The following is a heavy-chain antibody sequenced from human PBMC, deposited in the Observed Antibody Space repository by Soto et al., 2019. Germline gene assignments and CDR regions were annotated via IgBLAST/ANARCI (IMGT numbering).Heavy chain of an antibody. V-gene: IGHV1-8*01. CDR2: KNPYSGNT. Sequence: QVQLVQFGAEVKKPGASVKVSCKASGYTFTNYDITWVRQATGQGLEWMGWKNPYSGNTGCAQNFQGRVTMTRNTSLSTAYMELSSLISEDTAVYYCARGNIYWFDPWGQGTLVTVSS. J-gene: IGHJ5*02. CDR3: ARGNIYWFDP. D-gene: IGHD3-3*02. CDR1: GYTFTNYD.